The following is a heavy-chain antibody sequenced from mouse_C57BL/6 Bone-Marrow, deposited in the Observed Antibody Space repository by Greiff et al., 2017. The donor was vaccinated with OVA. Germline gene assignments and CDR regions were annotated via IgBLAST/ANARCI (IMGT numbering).Heavy chain of an antibody. D-gene: IGHD2-4*01. CDR1: GFTFSNYW. Sequence: EVKVEESGGGLVQPGGSMKLSCVASGFTFSNYWMNWVRQSPEKGLEWVAQIRLKSDNYATHYAESVKGRFTISRDDSKSSVYLQMNNLRAEDTGIYYCPIYYDYDEGLEYYFDYWGQGTTLTVSS. J-gene: IGHJ2*01. CDR2: IRLKSDNYAT. CDR3: PIYYDYDEGLEYYFDY. V-gene: IGHV6-3*01.